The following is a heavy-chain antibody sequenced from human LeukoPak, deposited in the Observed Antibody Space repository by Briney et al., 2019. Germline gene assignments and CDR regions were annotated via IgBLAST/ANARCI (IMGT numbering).Heavy chain of an antibody. D-gene: IGHD6-13*01. J-gene: IGHJ4*02. V-gene: IGHV1-18*01. CDR2: ISGYNGST. CDR3: ARDPRFRIAEIPFDY. CDR1: GYTFTSYG. Sequence: GASVKVSCKASGYTFTSYGISWVRQAPGQGLEWMGWISGYNGSTNYAQKFQGRVTMTTDTSTSTAYMELRSLRSDDTAVYYCARDPRFRIAEIPFDYWGQGTLVTVSS.